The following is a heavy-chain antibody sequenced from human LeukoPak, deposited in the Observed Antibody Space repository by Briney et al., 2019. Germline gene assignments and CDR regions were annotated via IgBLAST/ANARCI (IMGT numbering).Heavy chain of an antibody. D-gene: IGHD1-26*01. J-gene: IGHJ3*02. Sequence: ASVKVSCKASGYTLTSYYMHWVRQAPGQGLEWMGIINPSGGSTSYAQKFQGRVTMTRDTSTSTVYMELSSLRSEDTAVYYCAREGAHDAFDIWGQGTMVTVSS. CDR3: AREGAHDAFDI. CDR2: INPSGGST. CDR1: GYTLTSYY. V-gene: IGHV1-46*01.